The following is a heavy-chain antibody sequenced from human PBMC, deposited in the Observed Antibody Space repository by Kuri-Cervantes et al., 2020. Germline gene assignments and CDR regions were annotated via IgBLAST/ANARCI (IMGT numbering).Heavy chain of an antibody. CDR3: ARDRGVAYPDAFDI. J-gene: IGHJ3*02. CDR2: IWYDGSNK. V-gene: IGHV3-33*08. Sequence: GGSLRLSCAASGFTFSSYAMSWARQAPGKGLEWVAVIWYDGSNKYYADSVKGRFTISRDNSKNTLYLQMNSLRAEDTAVYYCARDRGVAYPDAFDIWGQGTMVTVSS. CDR1: GFTFSSYA. D-gene: IGHD5-12*01.